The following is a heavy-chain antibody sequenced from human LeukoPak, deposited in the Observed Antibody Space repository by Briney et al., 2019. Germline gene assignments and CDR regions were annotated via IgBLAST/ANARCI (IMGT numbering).Heavy chain of an antibody. Sequence: GETLKISCKGSGYSFTSYWIGWVRQMPGKGLECMGIIYPGDSDTRYSPSFQGQVTISADKSISTAYLQWSSLKASDTAMYYCARRDSSGYYSVDFDYWGQGTLVTVSS. CDR2: IYPGDSDT. D-gene: IGHD3-22*01. V-gene: IGHV5-51*01. CDR3: ARRDSSGYYSVDFDY. CDR1: GYSFTSYW. J-gene: IGHJ4*02.